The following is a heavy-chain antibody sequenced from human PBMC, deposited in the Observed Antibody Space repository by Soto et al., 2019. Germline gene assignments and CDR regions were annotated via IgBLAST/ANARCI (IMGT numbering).Heavy chain of an antibody. J-gene: IGHJ4*02. CDR1: GYTFTGYY. CDR2: INPNSGGT. CDR3: ARGGHIAVVTASFDY. Sequence: GASVKVSCKASGYTFTGYYMHWVRQAPGQGLEWMGWINPNSGGTNYAQKFQGWVTMTRDTSISTAYMELSRLRSDDTAVYCCARGGHIAVVTASFDYWGQRTLVTVSS. V-gene: IGHV1-2*04. D-gene: IGHD2-21*02.